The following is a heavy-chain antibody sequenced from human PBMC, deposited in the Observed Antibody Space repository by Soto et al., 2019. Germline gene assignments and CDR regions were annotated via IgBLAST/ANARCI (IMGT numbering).Heavy chain of an antibody. D-gene: IGHD2-2*01. CDR1: GYSFTSYW. CDR2: IDPSDSYT. CDR3: ASDIVVVPAAKAYYYGMDV. V-gene: IGHV5-10-1*01. Sequence: GESLKISCKGSGYSFTSYWISWVRQMPGKVLEWMGRIDPSDSYTNYSPSFQGHVTISADKSISTAYLQWSSLKASDTAMYYCASDIVVVPAAKAYYYGMDVWGQGXTVT. J-gene: IGHJ6*02.